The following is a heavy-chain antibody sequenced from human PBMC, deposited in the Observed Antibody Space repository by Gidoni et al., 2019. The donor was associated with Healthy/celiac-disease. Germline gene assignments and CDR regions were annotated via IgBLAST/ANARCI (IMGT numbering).Heavy chain of an antibody. D-gene: IGHD6-19*01. CDR1: GFTFSSSG. J-gene: IGHJ3*02. CDR3: AKDRGYSSGWLPLENDAFDI. Sequence: QVQLVESGGGVVQPGRSLRLSCAASGFTFSSSGMHWVRQAPGKGLEWVAVISYDGSNKYYADSVKGRFTISRDNSKNTLYLQMNSLRAEDTAVYYCAKDRGYSSGWLPLENDAFDIWGQGTMVTVSS. CDR2: ISYDGSNK. V-gene: IGHV3-30*18.